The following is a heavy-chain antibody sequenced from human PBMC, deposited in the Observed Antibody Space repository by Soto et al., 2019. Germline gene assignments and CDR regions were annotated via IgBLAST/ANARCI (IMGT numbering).Heavy chain of an antibody. CDR3: ARGGLH. CDR1: GGSISSGGYY. D-gene: IGHD3-16*01. Sequence: QVQLQESGPGLVKPSQTLSLTCTVSGGSISSGGYYWSWIRQHPGKVLEWIGSIYYSGSTYYNPCLKSRLTIPVEQSKNQSSQQRSSVTAADTAVYYWARGGLHWGQGTLVTVSS. V-gene: IGHV4-31*03. CDR2: IYYSGST. J-gene: IGHJ4*02.